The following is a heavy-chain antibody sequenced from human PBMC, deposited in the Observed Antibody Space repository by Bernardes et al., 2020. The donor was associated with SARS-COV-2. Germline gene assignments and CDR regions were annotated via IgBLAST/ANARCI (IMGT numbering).Heavy chain of an antibody. CDR3: ARSGTYPDALDI. J-gene: IGHJ3*02. D-gene: IGHD1-26*01. CDR2: IIPLFGTT. CDR1: GNTFTSYA. V-gene: IGHV1-69*01. Sequence: KVFCKTSGNTFTSYAVIWVRQAPGQGLECMGGIIPLFGTTTYAQNFQGRVTIAADESTSTVYMELSSLRSEDTAMYYCARSGTYPDALDIWGQGTMVNVSS.